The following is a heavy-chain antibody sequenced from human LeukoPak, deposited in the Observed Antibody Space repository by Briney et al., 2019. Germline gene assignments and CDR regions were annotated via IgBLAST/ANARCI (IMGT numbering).Heavy chain of an antibody. V-gene: IGHV4-34*01. Sequence: PSETLSLTCAVYGGSFSGYYWSWIRQPPGKGLEWIGEINHSQSTNYNPSLKSRVTISVHTSENQFSLNLSSVTAAGTAVYYCPRGGGWPVKFDYWGQGTLVTVSS. CDR2: INHSQST. J-gene: IGHJ4*02. CDR3: PRGGGWPVKFDY. D-gene: IGHD6-19*01. CDR1: GGSFSGYY.